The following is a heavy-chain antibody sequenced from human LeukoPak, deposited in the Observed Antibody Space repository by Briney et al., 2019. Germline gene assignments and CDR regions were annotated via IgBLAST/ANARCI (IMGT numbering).Heavy chain of an antibody. D-gene: IGHD1-14*01. V-gene: IGHV1-8*01. J-gene: IGHJ4*02. Sequence: ASVKVSCKASGYTFTSYHINWVRQATGQGLEWVGWMNPNNSDVGYAQKFQGRVTMTRNTSIGTAYMELSSLRSEDTAIYYCVRVPPGTTIYAYWGQGTLVTVSS. CDR3: VRVPPGTTIYAY. CDR2: MNPNNSDV. CDR1: GYTFTSYH.